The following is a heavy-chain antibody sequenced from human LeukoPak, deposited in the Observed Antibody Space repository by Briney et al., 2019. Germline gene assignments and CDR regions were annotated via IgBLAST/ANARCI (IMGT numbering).Heavy chain of an antibody. Sequence: GGSLRLSCAASGFTFSTYDMHWVRQVTGKGLEWVSGIGTAGDTYYPDSVKGRFTISRENAKNSLYLQMNSLRGGNTAVYYCVRGSYYYDSSGPFDYWGQGILVTVSS. CDR3: VRGSYYYDSSGPFDY. CDR2: IGTAGDT. V-gene: IGHV3-13*01. D-gene: IGHD3-22*01. CDR1: GFTFSTYD. J-gene: IGHJ4*02.